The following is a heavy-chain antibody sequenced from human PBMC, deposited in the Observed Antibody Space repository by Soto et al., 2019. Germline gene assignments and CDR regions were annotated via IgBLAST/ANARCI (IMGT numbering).Heavy chain of an antibody. V-gene: IGHV3-23*01. CDR2: ISGSGGST. Sequence: PGGSLRLSGAASGFTFSSYALSWVRQAPGKGLEWVSAISGSGGSTYYADSVKGRFTISRDNSKNTLYLQMNSLRAEDTAVYYCAKDYDILTGYSSGMDVWGQGTLVTVSS. D-gene: IGHD3-9*01. CDR3: AKDYDILTGYSSGMDV. CDR1: GFTFSSYA. J-gene: IGHJ4*02.